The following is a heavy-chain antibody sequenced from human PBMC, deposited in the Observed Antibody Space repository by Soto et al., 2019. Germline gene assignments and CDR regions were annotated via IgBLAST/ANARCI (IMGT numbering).Heavy chain of an antibody. CDR2: ISWNSGSI. CDR3: AKGALRFLRSFIQT. Sequence: GGSLRLSCAASGFTFDDYDMHWVRQAPGKGLEWVSGISWNSGSIGYADSVKGRFTISRDNAKNSLYLQMNSLRAEDTALYYCAKGALRFLRSFIQTWGQGTLVTVSS. CDR1: GFTFDDYD. V-gene: IGHV3-9*01. D-gene: IGHD3-3*01. J-gene: IGHJ5*02.